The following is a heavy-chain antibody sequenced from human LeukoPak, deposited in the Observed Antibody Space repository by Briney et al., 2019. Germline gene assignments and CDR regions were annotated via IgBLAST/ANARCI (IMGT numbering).Heavy chain of an antibody. V-gene: IGHV3-30*18. D-gene: IGHD5-18*01. CDR3: AKQRGYSYGYEY. CDR2: ISYGGSNK. Sequence: GGSLRLSCAAPRFTFSSYGMHWVRQAPGKGLEWVAVISYGGSNKYYADSVKGRFTISRDNSKNTLYLQMNSLRAEDTAVYYCAKQRGYSYGYEYWGQGTLVTVSS. CDR1: RFTFSSYG. J-gene: IGHJ4*02.